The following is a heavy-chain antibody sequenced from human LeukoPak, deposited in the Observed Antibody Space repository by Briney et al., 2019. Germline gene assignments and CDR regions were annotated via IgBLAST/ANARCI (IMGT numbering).Heavy chain of an antibody. V-gene: IGHV3-30*02. J-gene: IGHJ5*02. CDR3: AKERYNWNDKGFDP. Sequence: GGSLRLSCAASGFTFSSYGMHWVRQAPGKGLEWVAFIRYDGSNKYYADSVKGRFTISRDNSKNTLYLQMNSLRAGDTAVYYCAKERYNWNDKGFDPWGQGILVTVSS. D-gene: IGHD1-20*01. CDR1: GFTFSSYG. CDR2: IRYDGSNK.